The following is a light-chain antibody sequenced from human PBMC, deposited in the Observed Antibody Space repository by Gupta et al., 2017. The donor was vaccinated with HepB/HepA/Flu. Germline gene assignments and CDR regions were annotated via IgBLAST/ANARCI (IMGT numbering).Light chain of an antibody. CDR3: RQDDNYPRT. V-gene: IGKV1-6*01. CDR2: AAS. Sequence: AIQMTQSPSSLSASVGDRVTITCWASQGIRNDLGWYQQKPGKAPKLLIYAASSLQSGVPSRFSGSGSGTDFTLTISSLQPEDFATYYCRQDDNYPRTFGQGTKVEIK. CDR1: QGIRND. J-gene: IGKJ1*01.